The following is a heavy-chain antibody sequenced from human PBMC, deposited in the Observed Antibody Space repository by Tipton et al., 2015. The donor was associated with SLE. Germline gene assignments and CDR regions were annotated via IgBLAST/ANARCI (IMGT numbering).Heavy chain of an antibody. CDR2: IYSGGST. CDR1: GFTVSSNY. Sequence: QLVQSGGGLVQPGGSLRLSCAASGFTVSSNYMNWVRQAPGKGLEWVSVIYSGGSTYYADSVKGRSTISRDNSKNMLYLQMNSLRAEDTAVYYCVREGKSYGFDYWGQGTLVTVSS. J-gene: IGHJ4*02. D-gene: IGHD1-26*01. CDR3: VREGKSYGFDY. V-gene: IGHV3-66*01.